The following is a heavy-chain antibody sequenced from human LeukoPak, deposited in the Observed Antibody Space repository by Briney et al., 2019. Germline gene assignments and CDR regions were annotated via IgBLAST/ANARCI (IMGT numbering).Heavy chain of an antibody. J-gene: IGHJ3*02. CDR3: AKDREYSSRRGAFDI. CDR2: IWYDGSNK. V-gene: IGHV3-33*06. CDR1: GFTFSSYG. D-gene: IGHD6-6*01. Sequence: GGSLRLSCAASGFTFSSYGMHWVRQAPGKGLEWVAVIWYDGSNKYYADSVKGRFTISKDNSKNTLYLQMNSLRAEDTAVYYCAKDREYSSRRGAFDIWGQGTMVTVSS.